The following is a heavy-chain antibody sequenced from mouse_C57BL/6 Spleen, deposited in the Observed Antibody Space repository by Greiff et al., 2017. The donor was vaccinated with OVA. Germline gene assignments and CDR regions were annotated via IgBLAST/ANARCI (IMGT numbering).Heavy chain of an antibody. J-gene: IGHJ1*03. D-gene: IGHD1-1*01. V-gene: IGHV1-15*01. Sequence: QVQLQQSGAELVRPGASVTLSCKASGYTFTDYEMHWVKQTPVHGLEWIGAIDPETGGTAYNQKFTGKAILTADKSSSTAYMELRSLTSEYAAIYYCTRSGLYYYVSSYYWYFDVWGTGTTVTVSS. CDR2: IDPETGGT. CDR1: GYTFTDYE. CDR3: TRSGLYYYVSSYYWYFDV.